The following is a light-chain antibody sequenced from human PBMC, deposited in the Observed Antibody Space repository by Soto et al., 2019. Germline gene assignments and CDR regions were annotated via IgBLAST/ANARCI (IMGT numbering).Light chain of an antibody. V-gene: IGKV1-5*01. CDR2: DAS. J-gene: IGKJ3*01. CDR1: QSLSRS. Sequence: DIQMTQSPSTLSASVGDRVTITCRASQSLSRSLAWYQQKPGKAPKLLIYDASSLESGVPSRFSGSGFGTEFTLTISSLQPDDFATYYCQRYSTFLLTFGPGTTVDIK. CDR3: QRYSTFLLT.